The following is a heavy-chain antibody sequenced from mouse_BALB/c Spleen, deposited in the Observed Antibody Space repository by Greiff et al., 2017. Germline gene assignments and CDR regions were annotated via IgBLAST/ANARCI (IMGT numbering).Heavy chain of an antibody. V-gene: IGHV1-77*01. Sequence: VQLQQSGPELVKPGASVKMSCKASGYTFTDYVISWVKQRTGQGLEWIGEIYPGSGSTYYNEKFKGKATLTADKSSNTAYMQLSSLTSEDSAVYFCANYYGSSYGLSYWGQGTTLTVSS. J-gene: IGHJ2*01. CDR1: GYTFTDYV. D-gene: IGHD1-1*01. CDR3: ANYYGSSYGLSY. CDR2: IYPGSGST.